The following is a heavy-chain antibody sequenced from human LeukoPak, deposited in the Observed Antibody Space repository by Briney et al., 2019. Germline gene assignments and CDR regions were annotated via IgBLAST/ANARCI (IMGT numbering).Heavy chain of an antibody. D-gene: IGHD3-10*01. Sequence: QPSETLSLTCTVSGGSISSYYWSWIRQPAGKGLEWIGRIYTSGSTNYNPSLKSRVTMSVDTSKNQFSLKLSSVTAADTAVYYCAQMGYYGSGSYAFDPWGQGTLVTVSS. CDR2: IYTSGST. CDR1: GGSISSYY. J-gene: IGHJ5*02. V-gene: IGHV4-4*07. CDR3: AQMGYYGSGSYAFDP.